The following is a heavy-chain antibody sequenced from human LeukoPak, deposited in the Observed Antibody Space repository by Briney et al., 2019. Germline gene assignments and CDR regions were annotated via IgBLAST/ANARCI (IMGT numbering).Heavy chain of an antibody. D-gene: IGHD2/OR15-2a*01. Sequence: GGSLRHSCAASGFSFSSYSINWVRQAPGKGLEWVSYISGDGNAKHYTDSVKGRFTISRDNAKNALYLQMNSLRAEDTAVYFCARDYVYAFDCWGQGNLVTVSS. J-gene: IGHJ4*02. CDR2: ISGDGNAK. CDR1: GFSFSSYS. V-gene: IGHV3-48*01. CDR3: ARDYVYAFDC.